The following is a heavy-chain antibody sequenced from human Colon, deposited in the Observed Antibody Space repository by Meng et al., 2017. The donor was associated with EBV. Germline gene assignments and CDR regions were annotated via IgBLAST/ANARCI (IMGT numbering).Heavy chain of an antibody. CDR3: ARGKQDAWELLAY. CDR1: GVSISSNIR. Sequence: LRESGPGRVKPSGTLSSPAGVPGVSISSNIRWTWVRQPPGKGLEWIGDIDDSGSTNYNPSLNSRISISLDKSKNHFSLKVNSVTDADTAVYYCARGKQDAWELLAYWGQGALVTVSS. CDR2: IDDSGST. V-gene: IGHV4-4*02. D-gene: IGHD1-26*01. J-gene: IGHJ4*02.